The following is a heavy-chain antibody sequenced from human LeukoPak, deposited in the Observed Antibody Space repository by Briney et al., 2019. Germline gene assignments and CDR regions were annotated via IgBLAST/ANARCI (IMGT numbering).Heavy chain of an antibody. CDR1: GFXVRSSY. J-gene: IGHJ2*01. V-gene: IGHV3-53*01. Sequence: PGGSLRLSCVASGFXVRSSYISWVRQAPGKGLEWVSVIYSGGSTYYADSVKGRVTISRDNSKNTLYLQMNSLRAEDTAVYYCARGGVVSAIRAPYWYFDLWGRGTLVTVSS. CDR3: ARGGVVSAIRAPYWYFDL. CDR2: IYSGGST. D-gene: IGHD2-21*01.